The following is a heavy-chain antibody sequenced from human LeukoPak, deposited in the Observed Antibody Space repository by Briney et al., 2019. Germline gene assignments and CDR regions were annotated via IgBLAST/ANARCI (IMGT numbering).Heavy chain of an antibody. D-gene: IGHD3-3*01. J-gene: IGHJ4*02. CDR1: GFTFSSYA. CDR3: AKGWSYDFWSGYPSFDY. CDR2: ISGSGGST. Sequence: GGSLRLSCAASGFTFSSYAMSWVRQAPGTGLEWVSAISGSGGSTYYADSVKGRFTISRDNSKNTLYLQMNSLRAEDTAVYYCAKGWSYDFWSGYPSFDYWGQGTLVTVSS. V-gene: IGHV3-23*01.